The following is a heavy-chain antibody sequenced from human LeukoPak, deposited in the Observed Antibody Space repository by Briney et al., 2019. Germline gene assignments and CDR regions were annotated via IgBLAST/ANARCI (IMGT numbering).Heavy chain of an antibody. CDR2: VHYSGST. CDR3: AGFGTFGNNWFDP. D-gene: IGHD1-1*01. Sequence: SETLSLTCTVPGGSISSYYWSWIRQSPGKGLEWIGYVHYSGSTNYNPSLKSRVSTSVETSKNQLSLKLKSVTAADTAVYYCAGFGTFGNNWFDPWGQGILVTVSS. J-gene: IGHJ5*02. CDR1: GGSISSYY. V-gene: IGHV4-59*01.